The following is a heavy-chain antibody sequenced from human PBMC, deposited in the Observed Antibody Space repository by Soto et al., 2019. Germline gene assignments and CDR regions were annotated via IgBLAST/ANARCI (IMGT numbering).Heavy chain of an antibody. CDR2: ITSDTNTI. V-gene: IGHV3-48*02. D-gene: IGHD6-19*01. J-gene: IGHJ4*02. Sequence: EVQLVESGGGLVQPGGSLRLTCVASGFPFSIYSMNWVRQAPGKGLEWSSYITSDTNTIKYADSVKGRFTISRDNAKNLVYLQMNSRRDEDTAVYFCARSVEGHFDYCGQGTVVTVSS. CDR3: ARSVEGHFDY. CDR1: GFPFSIYS.